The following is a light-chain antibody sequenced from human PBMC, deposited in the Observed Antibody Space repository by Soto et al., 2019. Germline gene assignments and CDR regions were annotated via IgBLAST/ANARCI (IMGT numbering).Light chain of an antibody. J-gene: IGKJ1*01. CDR3: QQYGSSGT. Sequence: EIVLTQSPGTLSLSPGERATLSCRASETVAGSYLALYQQKPVQAPRLLIHVASTRATGIADRFSGSGSGTDFTLTISRLEPEDFAVYYCQQYGSSGTFGQGTKVDIK. CDR1: ETVAGSY. CDR2: VAS. V-gene: IGKV3-20*01.